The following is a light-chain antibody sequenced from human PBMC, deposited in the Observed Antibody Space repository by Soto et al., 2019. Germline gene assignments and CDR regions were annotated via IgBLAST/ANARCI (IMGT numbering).Light chain of an antibody. CDR2: GAS. CDR3: QEYGSSRT. V-gene: IGKV3-20*01. Sequence: EMVLTQSPGTLSLSPGERATFSCRTSQSVSSSYLAWYQQKPGQAPRLLIYGASSRATGIPDRFSGSGSGTDFTLTINRLEPEDFAVYYCQEYGSSRTFGQGTKVEIK. CDR1: QSVSSSY. J-gene: IGKJ1*01.